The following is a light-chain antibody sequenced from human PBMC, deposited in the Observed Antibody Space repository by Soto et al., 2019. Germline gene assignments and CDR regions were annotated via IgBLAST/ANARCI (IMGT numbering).Light chain of an antibody. CDR3: TSYAGTYSFFYV. Sequence: QSALTQPPSASGSPGQSVTISCTGTSSEVVAYNYVSWYQQLPGKAPKLIIYEVSKRPSGVPDRFSGSKSGNTASLTVSGLQAEDEADYYCTSYAGTYSFFYVFGTGTKVTV. CDR1: SSEVVAYNY. CDR2: EVS. J-gene: IGLJ1*01. V-gene: IGLV2-8*01.